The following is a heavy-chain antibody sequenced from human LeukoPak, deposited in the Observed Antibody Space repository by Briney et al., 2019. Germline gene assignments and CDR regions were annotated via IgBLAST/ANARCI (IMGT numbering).Heavy chain of an antibody. CDR3: ARSPKDSTFDY. V-gene: IGHV3-30-3*01. CDR2: ISYDGSNK. Sequence: GGSLRLSCAASGFTFSSYAMHWVRQAPGKGLEWVAVISYDGSNKYYADSVKGRFTISRDNSKNTLYLQMNSLRAEDTAVYYCARSPKDSTFDYWGQGTLVTVSS. D-gene: IGHD3/OR15-3a*01. J-gene: IGHJ4*02. CDR1: GFTFSSYA.